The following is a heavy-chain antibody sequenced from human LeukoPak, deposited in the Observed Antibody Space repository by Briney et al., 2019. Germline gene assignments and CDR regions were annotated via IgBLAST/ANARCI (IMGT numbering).Heavy chain of an antibody. V-gene: IGHV3-23*01. J-gene: IGHJ4*02. CDR1: GFTFSSYG. D-gene: IGHD3-16*02. CDR3: AKDSWAFGGVIVIPGSDY. CDR2: ISGSGGST. Sequence: GGSLRLSCAPSGFTFSSYGMSWVRQAPGKGLEWVSAISGSGGSTYYADSVKGRFTISRDNSKNTLYLQMNSLRAEDTAVYYCAKDSWAFGGVIVIPGSDYWGQGTLVTVSS.